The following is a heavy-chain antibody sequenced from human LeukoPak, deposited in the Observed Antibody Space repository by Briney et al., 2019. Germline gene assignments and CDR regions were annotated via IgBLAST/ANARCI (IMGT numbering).Heavy chain of an antibody. Sequence: PGESLKISCAASGFTVTTNYMSWVRQAPGKGLEWVSVIYSGGSTYYADSVKGRFTISRHNSKNTLYLQMDSLRDEDTAVYYCARGDFWSGYYTGLYWGQGTLVTVSS. D-gene: IGHD3-3*01. V-gene: IGHV3-53*04. J-gene: IGHJ4*02. CDR1: GFTVTTNY. CDR3: ARGDFWSGYYTGLY. CDR2: IYSGGST.